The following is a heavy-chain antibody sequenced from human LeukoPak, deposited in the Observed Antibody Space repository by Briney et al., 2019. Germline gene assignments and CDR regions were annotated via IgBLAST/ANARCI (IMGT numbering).Heavy chain of an antibody. CDR1: GGSISSGSYY. J-gene: IGHJ6*03. D-gene: IGHD2-2*02. V-gene: IGHV4-61*02. CDR2: IYTSGST. CDR3: ARSPYTWYYYYMDV. Sequence: SETLSLTCTVSGGSISSGSYYWSWIRQPAGKGLEWIGRIYTSGSTNYNPSLKSRVTISVDTSKNQFSLKLSSVTAADTAVYYCARSPYTWYYYYMDVWGKGTTVTVSS.